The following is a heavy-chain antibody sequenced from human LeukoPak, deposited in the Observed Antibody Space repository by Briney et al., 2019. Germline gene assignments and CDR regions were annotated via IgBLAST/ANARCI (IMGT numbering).Heavy chain of an antibody. CDR3: AKGRTYSNYYWFDP. D-gene: IGHD4-11*01. CDR1: GFTFSSYA. CDR2: ISGSGGST. Sequence: PGGSLRLSCAASGFTFSSYAMSWDRQAPGKGLEWVSAISGSGGSTYYADSVKGRFTISRDNSKNTLYLQMNSLRAGDTAVYYCAKGRTYSNYYWFDPWGQGTLVTVSS. J-gene: IGHJ5*02. V-gene: IGHV3-23*01.